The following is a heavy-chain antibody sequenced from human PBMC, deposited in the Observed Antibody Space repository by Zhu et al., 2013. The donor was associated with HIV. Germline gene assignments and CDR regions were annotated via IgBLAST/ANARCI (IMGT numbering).Heavy chain of an antibody. Sequence: QVQLQESGSGLVKPSQTLSLTCTVSGGSISSDDSYWSWIRQPPGKGLEWIGYIYYTGSTHYNPSLKSRVTISLDTSKNQFSLKLSSVTATDTAVYYCARRAANDYDGSGELEFWGQGALVTVSS. D-gene: IGHD3-22*01. CDR2: IYYTGST. CDR3: ARRAANDYDGSGELEF. V-gene: IGHV4-30-4*01. CDR1: GGSISSDDSY. J-gene: IGHJ4*02.